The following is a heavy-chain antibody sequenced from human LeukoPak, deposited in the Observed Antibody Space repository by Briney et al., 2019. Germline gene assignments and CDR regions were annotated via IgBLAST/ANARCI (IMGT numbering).Heavy chain of an antibody. V-gene: IGHV5-51*01. D-gene: IGHD4-17*01. CDR1: GYTFSNYH. CDR3: ATRHDYGFDY. CDR2: IYPRDSDT. J-gene: IGHJ4*02. Sequence: KVSCTASGYTFSNYHMHWVRQMPGKGLDWMGIIYPRDSDTRYSPSFQGQVTISADKSISTAYLQWSSLKASDTAMYYCATRHDYGFDYWGQGTLVTVSS.